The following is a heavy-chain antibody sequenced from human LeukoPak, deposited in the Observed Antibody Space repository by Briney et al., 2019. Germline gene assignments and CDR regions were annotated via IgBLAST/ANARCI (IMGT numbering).Heavy chain of an antibody. CDR3: ARSAERYGGNYFDY. J-gene: IGHJ4*02. Sequence: ASVKVSCKASGYTFTDYYIYWVRQAPGQGLEWMGRISPNSGATKYAQKFQGRVTMTRDTSISTAYMELSRLRSDDTAVYYCARSAERYGGNYFDYWGQGTLVTVSS. D-gene: IGHD2-15*01. V-gene: IGHV1-2*06. CDR2: ISPNSGAT. CDR1: GYTFTDYY.